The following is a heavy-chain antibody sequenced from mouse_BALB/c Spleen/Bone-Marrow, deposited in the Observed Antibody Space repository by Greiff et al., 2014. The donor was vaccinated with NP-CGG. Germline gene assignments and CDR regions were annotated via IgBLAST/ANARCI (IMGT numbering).Heavy chain of an antibody. Sequence: EVQLVESGGGLVQPGGSRKLSCAASGFTFSSFGMHWVRQAPEKGLEWVAYISSGSSTIYYADTVKGRFTISRDNPKNTLFLQMTSLRSEDTAMYYCARSYYGSSYYFDYWDQGTTLTVSS. J-gene: IGHJ2*01. CDR2: ISSGSSTI. V-gene: IGHV5-17*02. CDR1: GFTFSSFG. CDR3: ARSYYGSSYYFDY. D-gene: IGHD1-1*01.